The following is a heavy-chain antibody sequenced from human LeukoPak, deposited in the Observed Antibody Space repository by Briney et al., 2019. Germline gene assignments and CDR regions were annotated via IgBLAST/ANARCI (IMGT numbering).Heavy chain of an antibody. J-gene: IGHJ4*02. CDR1: GFTFSSYA. D-gene: IGHD3-9*01. CDR2: ISYDGSNK. CDR3: ARDPLVGDILTGSLDY. V-gene: IGHV3-30-3*01. Sequence: GGSLRLSCAASGFTFSSYAMHWVRQAPGKGLEWVAVISYDGSNKYYADSVKGRFTISRDNSKNTLYLQMNSLRAEDTAVYYCARDPLVGDILTGSLDYWGQGTLVTVSS.